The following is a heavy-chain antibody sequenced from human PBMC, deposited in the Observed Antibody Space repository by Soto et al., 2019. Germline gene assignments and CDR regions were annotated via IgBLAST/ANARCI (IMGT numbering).Heavy chain of an antibody. Sequence: QVQLVESGGGVVQPGRSLRLSCEASGFTFSSSGIHWVRQAPGKGLEWVAVMSVDGSNKYYADSVKGRFNISRDNSKNTLYLQMNSLRAEDTAVYYCAKDLNSRSPWVGYSYFSGMDVWGQGTTVTVSS. CDR2: MSVDGSNK. CDR3: AKDLNSRSPWVGYSYFSGMDV. CDR1: GFTFSSSG. D-gene: IGHD6-13*01. V-gene: IGHV3-30*18. J-gene: IGHJ6*02.